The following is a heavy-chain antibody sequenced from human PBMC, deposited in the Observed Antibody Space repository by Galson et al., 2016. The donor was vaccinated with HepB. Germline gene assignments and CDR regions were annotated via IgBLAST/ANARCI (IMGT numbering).Heavy chain of an antibody. Sequence: SLRLSCAASGFTFSSYGMHWVRQAPGKGLEWVAIISYDGSNKYYLDSVEGRFTISRDNSKNTLYLQMYSLTPEDTAVYYCAKDRLLGATTGPFDSWGRGTLVTVSS. V-gene: IGHV3-30*18. CDR1: GFTFSSYG. D-gene: IGHD1-26*01. CDR3: AKDRLLGATTGPFDS. J-gene: IGHJ4*02. CDR2: ISYDGSNK.